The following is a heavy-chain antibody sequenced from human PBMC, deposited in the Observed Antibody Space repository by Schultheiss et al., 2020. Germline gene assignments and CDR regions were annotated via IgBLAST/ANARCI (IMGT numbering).Heavy chain of an antibody. CDR1: GGSISSADYY. CDR2: IYYSGST. D-gene: IGHD3-22*01. J-gene: IGHJ5*02. CDR3: ARGYVTMIVVVKGRRFDP. Sequence: SETLSLTCTVSGGSISSADYYWSWIRQPPGKGLEWIGSIYYSGSTYYNPSLKSRVTISIDTSKNQFSLKLSSVTAADTAVYYCARGYVTMIVVVKGRRFDPWGQGTLVTVSS. V-gene: IGHV4-39*07.